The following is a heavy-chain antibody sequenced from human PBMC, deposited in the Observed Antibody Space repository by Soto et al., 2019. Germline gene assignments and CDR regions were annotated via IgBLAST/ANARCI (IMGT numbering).Heavy chain of an antibody. D-gene: IGHD4-17*01. V-gene: IGHV3-23*01. J-gene: IGHJ4*02. Sequence: GGSLRLSCAASGFTFSSYAMSWVRQAPGKGLEWVSAISGSAISAFYAESVKGRFTISRDNSKNTLFLQMSSLRAEDTAVYYCAKVGDYGDYGDYWGQGTLVTVSS. CDR3: AKVGDYGDYGDY. CDR2: ISGSAISA. CDR1: GFTFSSYA.